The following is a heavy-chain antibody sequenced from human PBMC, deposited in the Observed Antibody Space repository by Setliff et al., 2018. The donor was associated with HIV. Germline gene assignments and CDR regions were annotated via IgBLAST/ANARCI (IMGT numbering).Heavy chain of an antibody. CDR2: FDPEDGET. V-gene: IGHV1-24*01. CDR1: GYTLTELS. CDR3: ARGTTPLGWFDP. Sequence: ASVKVSCKVSGYTLTELSMHWVRQAPGKGLEWMGGFDPEDGETIYAQKLQGRVTMTTDTSTSTAYMELRSLRSDDTAVYYCARGTTPLGWFDPWGQGTLVTVSS. D-gene: IGHD2-2*01. J-gene: IGHJ5*02.